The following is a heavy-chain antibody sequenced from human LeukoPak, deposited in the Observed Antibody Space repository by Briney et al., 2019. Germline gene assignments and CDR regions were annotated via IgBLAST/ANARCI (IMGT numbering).Heavy chain of an antibody. CDR2: INPNSGGT. J-gene: IGHJ3*02. Sequence: ASVKVSCKASGYTFTGYYMHWVRQAPGQGLEWMGWINPNSGGTNYAQKFQGRVTMTRDTSISTAYMELSRLRPDDTAVYYCARDQPRIAAAADAFDIWGQGTMVTVSS. D-gene: IGHD6-13*01. CDR1: GYTFTGYY. V-gene: IGHV1-2*02. CDR3: ARDQPRIAAAADAFDI.